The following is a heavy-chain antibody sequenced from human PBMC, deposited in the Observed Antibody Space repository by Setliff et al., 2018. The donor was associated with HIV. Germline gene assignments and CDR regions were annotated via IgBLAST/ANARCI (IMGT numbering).Heavy chain of an antibody. D-gene: IGHD3-3*02. CDR3: ARSPFLEWLFGFDY. CDR1: GFTFSSYA. Sequence: SCAASGFTFSSYAMHWVRQAPGEGLEWVALISYDGSHKYYADSVKGRFTISRDNSKNTLHLHLNSLRPEDTAVYYCARSPFLEWLFGFDYWGQGALVTVSS. J-gene: IGHJ4*02. V-gene: IGHV3-30*04. CDR2: ISYDGSHK.